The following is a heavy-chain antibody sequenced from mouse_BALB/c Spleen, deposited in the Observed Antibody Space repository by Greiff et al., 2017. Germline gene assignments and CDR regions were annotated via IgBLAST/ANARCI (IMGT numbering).Heavy chain of an antibody. V-gene: IGHV5-4*02. D-gene: IGHD2-4*01. CDR3: ARDHYDYDGFAY. J-gene: IGHJ3*01. CDR1: GFTFSDYY. CDR2: ISDGGSYT. Sequence: EVHLVESGGGLVKPGGSPKLSCAASGFTFSDYYMYWVRQTPEKRLEWVATISDGGSYTYYPDSVKGRFTISRDNAKNNLYLQMSSLKSEDTAMYYCARDHYDYDGFAYWGQGTLVTVSA.